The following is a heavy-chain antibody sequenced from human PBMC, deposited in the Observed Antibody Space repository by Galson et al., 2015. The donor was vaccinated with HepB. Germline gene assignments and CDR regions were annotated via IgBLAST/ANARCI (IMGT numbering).Heavy chain of an antibody. CDR1: GFTFDDYA. Sequence: SLRLSCAASGFTFDDYAMHWVRQAPGKGLEWVSGISWNSGSIGYADSVKGRFTISRDNAKNSLYLQMNSLRAEDTALYYCAKALGQQLTPYYFDYWGQGTLVTVSS. J-gene: IGHJ4*02. CDR3: AKALGQQLTPYYFDY. D-gene: IGHD6-13*01. V-gene: IGHV3-9*01. CDR2: ISWNSGSI.